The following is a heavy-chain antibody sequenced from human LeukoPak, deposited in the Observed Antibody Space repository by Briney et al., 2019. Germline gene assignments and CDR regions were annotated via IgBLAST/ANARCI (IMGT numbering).Heavy chain of an antibody. V-gene: IGHV1-69*13. Sequence: SVKVSCKASGGTFSSYAISWVRQAPGQGLEWMGGIFPIFGTANYAQKLQGRVTITADESTSTAYMELSSLRSEDTAVYYCARVLDGLSPFDYWGQGTLVTVSS. J-gene: IGHJ4*02. CDR1: GGTFSSYA. D-gene: IGHD3/OR15-3a*01. CDR2: IFPIFGTA. CDR3: ARVLDGLSPFDY.